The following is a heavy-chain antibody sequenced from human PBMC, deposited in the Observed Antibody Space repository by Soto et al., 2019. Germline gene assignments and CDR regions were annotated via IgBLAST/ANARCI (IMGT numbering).Heavy chain of an antibody. V-gene: IGHV1-2*02. D-gene: IGHD2-21*02. CDR1: GDRFTGYG. CDR3: VYYCAKSNYGGDDYFQYGLDV. J-gene: IGHJ6*02. Sequence: GASVKVSCKASGDRFTGYGLHRVRQAPGQGIQWMGWINPKSGATDYEQTSQGRVTMTREMSTNTAYLELSGLRSDDTADDTAVYYCAKSNYGGDDYFQYGLDVWGQGPTVTVSS. CDR2: INPKSGAT.